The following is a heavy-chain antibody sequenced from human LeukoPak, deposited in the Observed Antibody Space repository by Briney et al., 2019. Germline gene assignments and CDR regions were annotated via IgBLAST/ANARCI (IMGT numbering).Heavy chain of an antibody. Sequence: ASVKVSCKASGYTFTGYYMHWVRQAPGQGLEWMGWINPNSGGTNYAQKFQGWVTMTRDTSINTAYMELSRLRSDDTAVYYCARGGFTFGGVISGEGLNWFDPWGQGTLVTVSS. CDR3: ARGGFTFGGVISGEGLNWFDP. CDR1: GYTFTGYY. D-gene: IGHD3-16*01. J-gene: IGHJ5*02. V-gene: IGHV1-2*04. CDR2: INPNSGGT.